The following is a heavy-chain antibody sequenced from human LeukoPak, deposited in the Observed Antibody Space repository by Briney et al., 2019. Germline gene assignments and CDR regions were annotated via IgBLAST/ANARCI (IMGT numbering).Heavy chain of an antibody. CDR1: GGSISSSSYY. V-gene: IGHV4-39*07. CDR3: ARDRYSSSWTSYYGMDV. Sequence: PSETLSLTCTVSGGSISSSSYYWGWVRQPPGKGLEWIGSIYYSGSTNYNPSLKSRVTISVDTSKNQFSLKLSSVTAADTAVYYCARDRYSSSWTSYYGMDVWGQGTTVTVSS. CDR2: IYYSGST. J-gene: IGHJ6*02. D-gene: IGHD6-13*01.